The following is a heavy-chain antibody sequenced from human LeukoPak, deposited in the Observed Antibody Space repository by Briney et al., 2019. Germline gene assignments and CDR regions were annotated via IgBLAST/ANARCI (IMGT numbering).Heavy chain of an antibody. CDR2: ISGSGGST. Sequence: GGSLRLSCAASGFTFSSYAMSWVRQAPGKGLEWVSAISGSGGSTYYADSVKGRFTISRDNSKNTLYLQMNSLRAEDTAVYYCAKHRPGGDFWSGYSPLFDYWGQGTLVTVSS. CDR3: AKHRPGGDFWSGYSPLFDY. J-gene: IGHJ4*02. D-gene: IGHD3-3*01. CDR1: GFTFSSYA. V-gene: IGHV3-23*01.